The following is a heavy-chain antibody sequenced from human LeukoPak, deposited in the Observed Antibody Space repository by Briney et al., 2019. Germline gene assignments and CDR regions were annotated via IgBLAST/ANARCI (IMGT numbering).Heavy chain of an antibody. J-gene: IGHJ3*02. D-gene: IGHD5-18*01. Sequence: ASVKVSCKASGYTFTSYYLHWVRQAPGQGLEWMGVIHPSGGSTNYVQKFQGRVTMTRDTSTGTFYMELSSLTSEDTAVYYCVRDADGYTYGDLVIGAFEIWGQGTMVTVSS. CDR3: VRDADGYTYGDLVIGAFEI. CDR1: GYTFTSYY. V-gene: IGHV1-46*01. CDR2: IHPSGGST.